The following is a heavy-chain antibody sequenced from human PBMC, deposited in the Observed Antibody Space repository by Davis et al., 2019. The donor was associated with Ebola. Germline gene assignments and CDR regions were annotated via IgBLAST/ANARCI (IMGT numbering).Heavy chain of an antibody. D-gene: IGHD2-2*01. CDR1: GFTFSDYY. Sequence: GGSLRLSCAASGFTFSDYYMTWVRQAPGKGLEWVPVISGRGESTYYADSVKGRFTISRDNSKNTLYLQMNSLRAEDTAVYYCARGPDSRDIVVVPAAFDYWGQGTLVTVSS. J-gene: IGHJ4*02. V-gene: IGHV3-66*02. CDR2: ISGRGEST. CDR3: ARGPDSRDIVVVPAAFDY.